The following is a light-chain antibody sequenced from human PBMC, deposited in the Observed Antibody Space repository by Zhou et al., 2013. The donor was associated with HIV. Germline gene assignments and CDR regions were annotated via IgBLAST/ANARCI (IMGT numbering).Light chain of an antibody. V-gene: IGKV1-39*01. J-gene: IGKJ1*01. CDR2: AAS. Sequence: DIQLTQSPSSLSASVGDRVTITCRAGQSISNYLNWYQQKPEKAPKLLIYAASSLQSGVPSRFSGSGSGTDFTLTISSLQPEDFATYYCQQSYNSPRTFGQGTKVEIK. CDR1: QSISNY. CDR3: QQSYNSPRT.